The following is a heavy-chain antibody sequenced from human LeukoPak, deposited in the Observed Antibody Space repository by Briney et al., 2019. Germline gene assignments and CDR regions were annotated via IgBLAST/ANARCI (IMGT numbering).Heavy chain of an antibody. J-gene: IGHJ6*03. CDR1: GGSFSGYY. CDR3: ARLGSGRSYYLNYMDV. Sequence: SETLSLTCAVYGGSFSGYYWSWIRQPPGKGLEWIGEINRSGSTNYNPSLKSRVTISVDTSKNQFSLKLGSVTAADTAVYYCARLGSGRSYYLNYMDVWGKGTTVTISS. V-gene: IGHV4-34*01. D-gene: IGHD1-26*01. CDR2: INRSGST.